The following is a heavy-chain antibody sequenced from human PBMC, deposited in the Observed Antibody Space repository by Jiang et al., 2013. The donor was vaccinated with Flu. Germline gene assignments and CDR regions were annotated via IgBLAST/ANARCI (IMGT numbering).Heavy chain of an antibody. J-gene: IGHJ6*02. V-gene: IGHV1-8*01. D-gene: IGHD2-2*01. Sequence: NSGNTGYAQKFQGRVTMTRNTSISTAYMELSSLRSEDTAVYYCARPTSQRGMDVWGQGTTVTVSS. CDR2: NSGNT. CDR3: ARPTSQRGMDV.